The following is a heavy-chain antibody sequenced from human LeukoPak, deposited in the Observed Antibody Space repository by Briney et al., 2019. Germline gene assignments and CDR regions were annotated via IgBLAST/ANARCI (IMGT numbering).Heavy chain of an antibody. J-gene: IGHJ4*02. V-gene: IGHV4-59*01. CDR2: IYYSGSS. D-gene: IGHD3/OR15-3a*01. Sequence: SETLSLTCTVSGGSISGYYWSWIRQPPEKGLEWIGYIYYSGSSNYNPSLKSRVTISVDTSKNQFSLKLSSVTAADTAVYFCARAGGLTFGTWGQGTLVTVSS. CDR3: ARAGGLTFGT. CDR1: GGSISGYY.